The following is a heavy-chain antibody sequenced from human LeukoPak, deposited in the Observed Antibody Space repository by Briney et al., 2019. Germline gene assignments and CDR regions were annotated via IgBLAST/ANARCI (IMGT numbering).Heavy chain of an antibody. CDR1: GFTFRNSW. CDR3: ARAYY. V-gene: IGHV3-7*01. Sequence: PGGSLRLSCAASGFTFRNSWMSWVRKAPGKGLEWVANIKQDGSERDYVDSVKGRFTISRDNAENSLYLQMNSLRAEDTAVYYCARAYYWGQGTLVSVSS. J-gene: IGHJ4*02. CDR2: IKQDGSER. D-gene: IGHD2-21*01.